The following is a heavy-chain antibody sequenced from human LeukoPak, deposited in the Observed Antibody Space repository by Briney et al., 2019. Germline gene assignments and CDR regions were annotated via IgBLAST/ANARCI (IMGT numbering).Heavy chain of an antibody. J-gene: IGHJ4*02. V-gene: IGHV1-24*01. CDR1: GYIFTELS. Sequence: ASVKVSCKVSGYIFTELSMHWVRQAPGKGLEWMGGFNPEDGETFYAQKFQGRVTMTRNTSISTAYMELSSLRSEDTAVYYCARALTMIVVVMAYWGQGTLVTVSS. D-gene: IGHD3-22*01. CDR2: FNPEDGET. CDR3: ARALTMIVVVMAY.